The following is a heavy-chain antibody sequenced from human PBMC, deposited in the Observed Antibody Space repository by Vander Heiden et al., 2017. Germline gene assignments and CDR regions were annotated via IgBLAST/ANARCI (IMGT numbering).Heavy chain of an antibody. J-gene: IGHJ4*02. V-gene: IGHV3-7*01. CDR2: IKQDGSEK. CDR3: ARWVRYYGSGRGDY. CDR1: GFPFSRYW. D-gene: IGHD3-10*01. Sequence: EVQLVESGGGLVQPGGSLRLSCPASGFPFSRYWMSWVRQAPGKGLEWVANIKQDGSEKYYVDSVKGRFTISRDNAKNSLYLQMNSLRAEDTAVYYCARWVRYYGSGRGDYWGQGTLVTVSS.